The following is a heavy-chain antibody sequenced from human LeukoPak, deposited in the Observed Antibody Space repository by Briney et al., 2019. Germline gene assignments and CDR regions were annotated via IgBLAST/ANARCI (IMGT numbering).Heavy chain of an antibody. CDR2: VSGSGGST. CDR3: AASLPNIVVVPATKGPFGY. Sequence: PGGSLRLSCAASGFTFSSYTMSWVRQAPGKGLEWVSGVSGSGGSTHYADFVKGRFTISRDNSKNTLCLQMNSLRAEDTAVYYCAASLPNIVVVPATKGPFGYWGQGTLVTVSS. CDR1: GFTFSSYT. V-gene: IGHV3-23*01. J-gene: IGHJ4*02. D-gene: IGHD2-2*01.